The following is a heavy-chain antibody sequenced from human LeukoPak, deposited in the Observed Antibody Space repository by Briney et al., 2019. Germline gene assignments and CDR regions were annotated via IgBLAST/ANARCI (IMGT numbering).Heavy chain of an antibody. D-gene: IGHD3-22*01. CDR1: GFTFSSYA. CDR3: AKDFSRLYYYDSSGQGY. CDR2: ISGSGGST. Sequence: GGSLRLSCAASGFTFSSYAMSWVRQAPGKGLEWVSAISGSGGSTYYADSVKGRFTISRDNSKNTLYLQMNSLRAEDTAVYYCAKDFSRLYYYDSSGQGYWGQGTLVTVSS. V-gene: IGHV3-23*01. J-gene: IGHJ4*02.